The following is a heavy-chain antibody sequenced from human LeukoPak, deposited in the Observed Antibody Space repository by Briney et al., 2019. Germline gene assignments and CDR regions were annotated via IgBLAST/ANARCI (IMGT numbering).Heavy chain of an antibody. CDR3: ARDVVVTSSPDAFDI. CDR2: ISNSGTT. D-gene: IGHD2-21*02. V-gene: IGHV4-31*11. CDR1: GDSVTSGGYF. J-gene: IGHJ3*02. Sequence: SLTXAVSGDSVTSGGYFWTWIRQLPGKGLEWIGSISNSGTTSYNPSLKSRLSISLDTSNNHFSLRLGSVTAADTAVYYCARDVVVTSSPDAFDIWGQGT.